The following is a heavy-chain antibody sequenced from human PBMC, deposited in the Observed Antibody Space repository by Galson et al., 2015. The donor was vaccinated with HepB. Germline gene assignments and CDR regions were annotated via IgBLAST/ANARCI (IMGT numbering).Heavy chain of an antibody. Sequence: SVKVSCKASGYTFTGSYMHWVRQAPGQGLEWMGWINPNSGGTNYAQKFQGRVTMTRDTSISTAYLQWSSLKASDTAMYYCARLSQYSSSWYIPYWGQGTLVTVSS. J-gene: IGHJ4*02. D-gene: IGHD6-13*01. CDR3: ARLSQYSSSWYIPY. CDR2: INPNSGGT. CDR1: GYTFTGSY. V-gene: IGHV1-2*02.